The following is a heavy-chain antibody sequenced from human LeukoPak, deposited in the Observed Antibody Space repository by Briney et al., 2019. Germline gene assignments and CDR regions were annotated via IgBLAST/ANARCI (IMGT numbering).Heavy chain of an antibody. CDR1: GFRFRTYE. CDR3: ARDHMVEVGSYGLDV. CDR2: ISSGGNGK. D-gene: IGHD2-15*01. J-gene: IGHJ6*02. Sequence: GGSLRPSCEASGFRFRTYEMNWVRQAPGKGLEWVSYISSGGNGKYYADSVKGRFTVSRDNVKNSLYLQMNSLRAEDTAVYYCARDHMVEVGSYGLDVWGQGTSVTVSS. V-gene: IGHV3-48*03.